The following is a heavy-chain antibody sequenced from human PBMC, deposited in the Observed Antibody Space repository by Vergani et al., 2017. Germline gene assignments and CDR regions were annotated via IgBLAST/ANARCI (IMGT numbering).Heavy chain of an antibody. V-gene: IGHV3-21*01. CDR3: ARDDYTTSPMDV. Sequence: EVQMVESGGGLVKPGGSLRLSCVASGFTFSHYSMNWVRQAPGKGLEWVSSISSSSIYMYYADSLKGRFTISRDNAKNSLYLHMNSLRAEDTAVYYCARDDYTTSPMDVWGKGTTVTVSS. J-gene: IGHJ6*03. D-gene: IGHD2-2*02. CDR1: GFTFSHYS. CDR2: ISSSSIYM.